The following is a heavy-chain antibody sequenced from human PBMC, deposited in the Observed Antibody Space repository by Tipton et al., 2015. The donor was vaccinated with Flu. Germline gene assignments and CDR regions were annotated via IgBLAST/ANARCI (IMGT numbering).Heavy chain of an antibody. CDR1: GGSISSSSYY. CDR3: ARSPGYYFDY. J-gene: IGHJ4*02. Sequence: TLSLTCTVSGGSISSSSYYWGWIRQPPGKGLEWIGNIYYSGSTNYNPSLKSRVTISVDMSKNQFSLKLNSVTAADTAVYYCARSPGYYFDYWGQGTLVTVSS. V-gene: IGHV4-61*05. CDR2: IYYSGST.